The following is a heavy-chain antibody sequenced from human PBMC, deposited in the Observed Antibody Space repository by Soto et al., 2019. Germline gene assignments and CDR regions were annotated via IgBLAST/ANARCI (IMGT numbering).Heavy chain of an antibody. CDR2: INHSGST. D-gene: IGHD2-2*01. CDR1: GGSFSGYY. V-gene: IGHV4-34*01. CDR3: ERWGVVPAAMRYYYYYMDV. Sequence: QVQLQQWGAGLLKPSETLSLTCAVYGGSFSGYYWSWIRQPPGKGLEWIGEINHSGSTNYNPSLKIRVTISVDTSKHQFSLKLSSVTDAATAVYYCERWGVVPAAMRYYYYYMDVWGKGTTVTVSS. J-gene: IGHJ6*03.